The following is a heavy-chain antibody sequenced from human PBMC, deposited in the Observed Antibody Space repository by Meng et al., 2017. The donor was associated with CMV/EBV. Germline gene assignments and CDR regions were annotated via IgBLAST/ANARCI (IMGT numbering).Heavy chain of an antibody. D-gene: IGHD6-6*01. CDR2: INSDGSST. CDR1: GFTLSNYW. Sequence: GSLKISCAASGFTLSNYWMHWVRQAPGKGLVWVSRINSDGSSTSYADSVKGRFTISRDNAKNTLYLQMNSLRAEDTAVYYCARGNEYSSSYYYYYYGMDVWGQGTTVTVSS. J-gene: IGHJ6*02. CDR3: ARGNEYSSSYYYYYYGMDV. V-gene: IGHV3-74*01.